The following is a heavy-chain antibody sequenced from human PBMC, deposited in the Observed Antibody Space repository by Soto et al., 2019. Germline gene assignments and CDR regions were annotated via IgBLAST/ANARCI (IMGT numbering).Heavy chain of an antibody. CDR2: IYYTEGT. D-gene: IGHD2-15*01. J-gene: IGHJ4*02. CDR1: GGSINSGGYY. CDR3: ARYCSGSGTCYMSNFDY. V-gene: IGHV4-31*03. Sequence: QVQLQESGPGLVKPSQTLSLTCTVSGGSINSGGYYWTWIRQHPGKGLEWIGYIYYTEGTYYNPSLKSRVSISVDTSKNQFSLKLSSVTAADTAVYYCARYCSGSGTCYMSNFDYWGQGTLVTVSS.